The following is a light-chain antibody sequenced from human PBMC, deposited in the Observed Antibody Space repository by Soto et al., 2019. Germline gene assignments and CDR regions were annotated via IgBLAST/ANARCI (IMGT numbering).Light chain of an antibody. CDR1: QSIGRF. J-gene: IGKJ1*01. Sequence: DIPMTQSPSTLSASVGDRVTITCRASQSIGRFLAWYQHQPGKAPKLLIYDASTLESGVPSRFSGTGSGTEFTFSITSLQPEDFGTYYCQQCYMGWTFGQGTKV. CDR3: QQCYMGWT. CDR2: DAS. V-gene: IGKV1-5*01.